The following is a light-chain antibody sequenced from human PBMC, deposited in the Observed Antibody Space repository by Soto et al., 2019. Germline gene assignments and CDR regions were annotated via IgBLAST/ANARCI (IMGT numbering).Light chain of an antibody. J-gene: IGLJ1*01. V-gene: IGLV2-14*01. Sequence: QSALTQPASVSGSPGQSITISCTGTSSDVGGYNYVACYQQQSGKAPKLMIHEVSNRPSWVSNRFSGSKSGNTASLTISGLQAEYEADYYCSSSTSSRAYVFGIGTKLTAL. CDR3: SSSTSSRAYV. CDR1: SSDVGGYNY. CDR2: EVS.